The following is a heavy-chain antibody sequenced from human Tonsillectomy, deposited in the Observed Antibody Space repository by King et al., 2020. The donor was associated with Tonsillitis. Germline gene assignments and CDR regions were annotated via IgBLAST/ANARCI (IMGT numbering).Heavy chain of an antibody. CDR3: AKDGSAMDLGVFDY. CDR1: GFTFDDYA. CDR2: IRWNSGCI. Sequence: VQLVESGGGLVQPGRSLRLSCAASGFTFDDYAMHWVRQAPGKGLEWVSGIRWNSGCIDYADSVKGRFTISRDNAKNSLYLQMNSLRAEETALYYCAKDGSAMDLGVFDYWGQGTLVTVSS. V-gene: IGHV3-9*01. D-gene: IGHD5-18*01. J-gene: IGHJ4*02.